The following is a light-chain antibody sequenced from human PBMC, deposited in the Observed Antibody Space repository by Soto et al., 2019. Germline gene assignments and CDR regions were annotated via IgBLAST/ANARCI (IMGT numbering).Light chain of an antibody. CDR3: AAWDDSLSGYV. CDR2: SNN. J-gene: IGLJ1*01. CDR1: SSNIGSNY. V-gene: IGLV1-47*02. Sequence: QSVLTQPPSASGTPGQRVTISCSGSSSNIGSNYVYWYQQLPGTAPKLLIYSNNQRPSGVHDRFSGSKSRTSASLAISGLRSEDEADYYCAAWDDSLSGYVFGTGPRSPS.